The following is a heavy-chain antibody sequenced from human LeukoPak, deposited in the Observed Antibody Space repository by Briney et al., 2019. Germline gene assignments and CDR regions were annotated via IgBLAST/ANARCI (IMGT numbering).Heavy chain of an antibody. V-gene: IGHV3-21*01. D-gene: IGHD1-26*01. CDR1: GFTFSSYA. Sequence: GGSLRLSCAASGFTFSSYAMSWVRQAPGKGLEWVSAISSSSSYIYYADSVKGRFTISRDNAKNSLYLQMNSLRAEDTAVYYCARVVGATTRDAFFDYWGQGTLVTVSS. CDR3: ARVVGATTRDAFFDY. J-gene: IGHJ4*02. CDR2: ISSSSSYI.